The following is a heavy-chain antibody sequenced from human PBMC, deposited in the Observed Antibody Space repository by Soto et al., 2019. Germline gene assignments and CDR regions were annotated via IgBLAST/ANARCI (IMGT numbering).Heavy chain of an antibody. CDR1: GYTFTTYA. V-gene: IGHV1-3*04. Sequence: ASVKVSCKASGYTFTTYAIPWVPPAPLRRPEWMVWLNTGKGNTRYSQKFQGRVTFARDTLETTVYLELSSLKSEDTAVYYCARESNVVLRSFFDYWAQGSLVTVS. J-gene: IGHJ4*02. D-gene: IGHD2-8*01. CDR2: LNTGKGNT. CDR3: ARESNVVLRSFFDY.